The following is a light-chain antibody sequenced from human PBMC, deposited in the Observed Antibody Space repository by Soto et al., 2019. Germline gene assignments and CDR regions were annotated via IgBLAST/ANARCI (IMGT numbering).Light chain of an antibody. V-gene: IGKV1-9*01. CDR2: AAS. CDR3: QQRKDYPLT. J-gene: IGKJ4*01. Sequence: DIQLPQSPSFLSASVGDRVTITCRASQGISSYLVWFQQKPGRAPKLLVYAASTLQSGVPSRFSGSGSGTEFTLTISNLQPEDFATYYCQQRKDYPLTFGGGTKVEIK. CDR1: QGISSY.